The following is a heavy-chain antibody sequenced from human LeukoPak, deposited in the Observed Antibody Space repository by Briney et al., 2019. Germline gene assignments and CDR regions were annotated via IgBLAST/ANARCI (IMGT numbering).Heavy chain of an antibody. J-gene: IGHJ4*02. CDR3: VRHRQHCDGGSCFPPDS. D-gene: IGHD2-15*01. CDR2: TDYSGRA. V-gene: IGHV4-39*01. CDR1: GASIRSPSDY. Sequence: SETLSLTCTVYGASIRSPSDYWGWIRQPPGKRLEWIGATDYSGRAYYNPSLVSRFTISVDTSKHQFSLKLNSVTATDTAIYYCVRHRQHCDGGSCFPPDSWGQGTLVTVSS.